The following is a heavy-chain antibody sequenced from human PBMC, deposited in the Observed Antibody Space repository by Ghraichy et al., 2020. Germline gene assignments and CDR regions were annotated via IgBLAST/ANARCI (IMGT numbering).Heavy chain of an antibody. J-gene: IGHJ4*02. CDR3: ARGGPLQLRYFDWLFDY. V-gene: IGHV1-18*01. D-gene: IGHD3-9*01. CDR1: GYTFTSYG. CDR2: ISAYNGNT. Sequence: ASVKVSCKASGYTFTSYGISWVRLPPGQGLEWMGWISAYNGNTNYAQKFQGRVTMTTDTSTSTAYMELRSLRSDDTAVYYCARGGPLQLRYFDWLFDYWGQIPLVTVSS.